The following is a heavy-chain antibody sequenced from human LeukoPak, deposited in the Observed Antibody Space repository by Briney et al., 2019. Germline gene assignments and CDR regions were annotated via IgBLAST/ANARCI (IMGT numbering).Heavy chain of an antibody. D-gene: IGHD6-13*01. CDR2: IYSGGST. CDR3: ARDRQQLVGGYYYFYMDV. CDR1: GFTLSSHR. J-gene: IGHJ6*03. V-gene: IGHV3-53*01. Sequence: GGSLRLSCAASGFTLSSHRMNCVRQAPGRGLEWVSVIYSGGSTFYADPVKGRFTISRDNSKNTRYLQMNSLRAEDTAVYYCARDRQQLVGGYYYFYMDVWGKGTTVTISS.